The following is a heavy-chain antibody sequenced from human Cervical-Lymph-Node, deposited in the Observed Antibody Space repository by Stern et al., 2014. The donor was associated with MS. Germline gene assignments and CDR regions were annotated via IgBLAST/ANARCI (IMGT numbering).Heavy chain of an antibody. J-gene: IGHJ4*02. Sequence: QEQLQQWGAGLLKPSETLSLTCAVYGGSFSGYYWSWIRQPPGKGLEWIGEINHSGSTNDNRSLKSRVHISVDTSKTQFSLKLSYVTAADTAVYYCARRRGYSYGYGVYFDYWGQGTLVTVSS. CDR3: ARRRGYSYGYGVYFDY. CDR2: INHSGST. CDR1: GGSFSGYY. V-gene: IGHV4-34*01. D-gene: IGHD5-18*01.